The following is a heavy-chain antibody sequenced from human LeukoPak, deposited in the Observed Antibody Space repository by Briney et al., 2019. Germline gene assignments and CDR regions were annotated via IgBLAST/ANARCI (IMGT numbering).Heavy chain of an antibody. V-gene: IGHV3-48*03. Sequence: GGSLRLSCAASGFTFSSYEMNWVRQAPGKGLEWVSYISSSPGTMDYADSVKGRFTISSDNAKNSVYLQMNSLRAEDTAVYFCARREERLYYGSGSFYKKGLDYWGQGTLVTISS. J-gene: IGHJ4*02. CDR1: GFTFSSYE. CDR3: ARREERLYYGSGSFYKKGLDY. D-gene: IGHD3-10*01. CDR2: ISSSPGTM.